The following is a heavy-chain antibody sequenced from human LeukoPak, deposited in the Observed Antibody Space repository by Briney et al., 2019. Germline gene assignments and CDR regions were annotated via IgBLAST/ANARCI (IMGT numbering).Heavy chain of an antibody. CDR2: IYYSGST. J-gene: IGHJ6*03. CDR3: AREGYYYDSSGYSDYYYYMDV. V-gene: IGHV4-59*01. CDR1: GGSISSYY. Sequence: SETLSLTCTVSGGSISSYYWTWIRQPPGKGLEWIGYIYYSGSTNYNPSLKSRVTISVDTSKNQFSLKLSSVTAADTAVYYCAREGYYYDSSGYSDYYYYMDVWGKGTTVTVSS. D-gene: IGHD3-22*01.